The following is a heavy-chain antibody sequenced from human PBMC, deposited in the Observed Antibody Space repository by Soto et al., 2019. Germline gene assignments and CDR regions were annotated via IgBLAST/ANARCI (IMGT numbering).Heavy chain of an antibody. D-gene: IGHD3-22*01. CDR3: APIVAEPNFDY. V-gene: IGHV3-23*01. Sequence: PGGSLRLSCAASGFTFSNFAMSWVRQAPGKGLEWVSAISGSGGSTYYADSVKGRFTISRDNSKNTLYLQMNSLRAEDTAVYYCAPIVAEPNFDYWGQGTLVTVSS. CDR2: ISGSGGST. CDR1: GFTFSNFA. J-gene: IGHJ4*02.